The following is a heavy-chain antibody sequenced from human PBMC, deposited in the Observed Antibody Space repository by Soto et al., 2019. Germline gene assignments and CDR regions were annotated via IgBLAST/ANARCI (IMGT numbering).Heavy chain of an antibody. D-gene: IGHD3-3*01. J-gene: IGHJ6*02. Sequence: VGSLRLSCAASGFTFSSYGMHWVRQAPGKGLEWVAVISYDGSNKYYADSVKGRFTISRDNSKNTLYLQMNSLRAEDTAVYYCAKIGLEWLPKLHGMDVWGQGTTVTVSS. V-gene: IGHV3-30*18. CDR2: ISYDGSNK. CDR3: AKIGLEWLPKLHGMDV. CDR1: GFTFSSYG.